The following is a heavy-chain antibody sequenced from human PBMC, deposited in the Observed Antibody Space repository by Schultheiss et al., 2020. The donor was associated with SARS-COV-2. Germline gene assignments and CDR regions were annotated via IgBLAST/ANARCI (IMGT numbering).Heavy chain of an antibody. CDR2: IYYSWNT. CDR3: ARKNIADLPYYHDYMDV. CDR1: GGSISSDY. J-gene: IGHJ6*03. V-gene: IGHV4-59*01. D-gene: IGHD6-13*01. Sequence: SETLSLTCTVSGGSISSDYWSWVRQPPGKGLEWIGYIYYSWNTNYNPSLKSRVTISVDTFKNQFSLNLRSVTAADTAVYYCARKNIADLPYYHDYMDVWGKGTTVTVSS.